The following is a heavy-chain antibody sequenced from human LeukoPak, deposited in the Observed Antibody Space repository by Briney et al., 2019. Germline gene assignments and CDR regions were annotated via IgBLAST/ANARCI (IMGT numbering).Heavy chain of an antibody. V-gene: IGHV3-23*01. CDR2: ISGRGGST. Sequence: GGPLRLSCAASGFTFSSYAMSWVRQAPGKGLEWVSAISGRGGSTYYADSVKGRFTISRDNSKNTLYLQMNSLRAEDTAVYYCAKGGYYYVGYFDYWGQGTLVTVSS. CDR1: GFTFSSYA. J-gene: IGHJ4*02. D-gene: IGHD3-22*01. CDR3: AKGGYYYVGYFDY.